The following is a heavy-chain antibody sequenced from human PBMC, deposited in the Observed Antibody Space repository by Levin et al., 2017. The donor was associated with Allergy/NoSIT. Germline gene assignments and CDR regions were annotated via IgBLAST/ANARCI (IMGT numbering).Heavy chain of an antibody. V-gene: IGHV3-72*01. CDR3: ARAGSSSGWHFFDF. D-gene: IGHD6-19*01. J-gene: IGHJ4*02. CDR2: SRNKANSYTT. Sequence: GESLKISCAASGFTFSDHYMDWVRQAPGKGLEWVARSRNKANSYTTEYAASVKGRFTISRDDSKNSLYLQMNSLQTDDTAVYYCARAGSSSGWHFFDFWGQGILVSVSS. CDR1: GFTFSDHY.